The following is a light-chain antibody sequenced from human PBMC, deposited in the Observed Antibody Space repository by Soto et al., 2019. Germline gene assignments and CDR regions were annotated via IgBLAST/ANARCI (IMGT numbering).Light chain of an antibody. Sequence: QSALTQPASVSGSPGQSITISCTGTSSDVGGYIYVSWYQHHPGKAPKLIIYEVSNRPLGVSNRFSGSRSENTASLTSSGLQAEDEAIYYCSSYSTPNQGVFFGGGTKLTVL. V-gene: IGLV2-14*01. J-gene: IGLJ2*01. CDR3: SSYSTPNQGVF. CDR2: EVS. CDR1: SSDVGGYIY.